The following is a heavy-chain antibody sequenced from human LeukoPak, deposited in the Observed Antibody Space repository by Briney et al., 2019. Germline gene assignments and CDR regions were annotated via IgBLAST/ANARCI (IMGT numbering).Heavy chain of an antibody. CDR1: GFTFSSYS. V-gene: IGHV3-21*01. D-gene: IGHD2-8*01. CDR2: ISSSSSYI. Sequence: GGSLRLSCAASGFTFSSYSMNWVRQAPGKGVEWVSSISSSSSYIYYADSVKGRFTISRDNAKNSLYLQMNSLRAEDTAVYYCARLGYCTNGVCYTVDYWGQGTLVTVSS. J-gene: IGHJ4*02. CDR3: ARLGYCTNGVCYTVDY.